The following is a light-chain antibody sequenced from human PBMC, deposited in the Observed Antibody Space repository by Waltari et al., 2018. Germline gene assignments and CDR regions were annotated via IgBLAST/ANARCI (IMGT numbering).Light chain of an antibody. CDR1: QDIRNY. J-gene: IGKJ4*01. CDR3: LQYDNLSAS. V-gene: IGKV1-33*01. Sequence: FKMNVSPSSLSASVLYRFSLPCQASQDIRNYLSWYQQKTGKAPKLLIYDASNLETGVPSSFSVSRSVTDFTFTISSLQPEDSATYFCLQYDNLSASFGGGTKVEIK. CDR2: DAS.